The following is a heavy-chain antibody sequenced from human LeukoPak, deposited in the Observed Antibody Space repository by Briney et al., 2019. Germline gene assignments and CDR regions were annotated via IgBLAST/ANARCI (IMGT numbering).Heavy chain of an antibody. CDR1: GFTFNTYN. V-gene: IGHV3-21*01. D-gene: IGHD6-13*01. CDR2: ISSSSSYI. CDR3: ARGAASSSADFDY. J-gene: IGHJ4*02. Sequence: GGSLRLSCAASGFTFNTYNMNWVRQAPGKGLEWVSSISSSSSYIYYADSVKGRFTISRDNAKNSLYLQMNSLRAEDTAVYYCARGAASSSADFDYWGQGTLVTVSS.